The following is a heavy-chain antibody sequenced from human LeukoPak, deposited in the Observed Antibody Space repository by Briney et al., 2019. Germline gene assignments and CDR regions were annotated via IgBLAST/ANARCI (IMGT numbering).Heavy chain of an antibody. CDR3: ARADWNGGWFDP. CDR1: GGSISSSSYY. Sequence: SETQSLTCTVSGGSISSSSYYWGWIRQPPGKGLEWIGSIYYSGSTSYNPALKSRVTISVDTSKNQFSLKLSSVTAADTAVYYCARADWNGGWFDPWGQGTLGTVSS. CDR2: IYYSGST. J-gene: IGHJ5*02. D-gene: IGHD1-1*01. V-gene: IGHV4-39*01.